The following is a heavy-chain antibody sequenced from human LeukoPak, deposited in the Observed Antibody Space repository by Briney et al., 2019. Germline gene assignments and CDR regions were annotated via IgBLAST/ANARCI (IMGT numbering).Heavy chain of an antibody. J-gene: IGHJ6*03. V-gene: IGHV3-11*04. CDR3: ARSQLWFVQFYCFMDV. D-gene: IGHD3-10*01. CDR2: ISSSGSTI. Sequence: PGGSLRLSCAPSGFTFSDYYMSWIRQAPGKGLEWVSYISSSGSTIYYAHSVKGRFTISRGSAKNSLFPQIRRLGDGGKAGDFFARSQLWFVQFYCFMDVWGKETTVSVA. CDR1: GFTFSDYY.